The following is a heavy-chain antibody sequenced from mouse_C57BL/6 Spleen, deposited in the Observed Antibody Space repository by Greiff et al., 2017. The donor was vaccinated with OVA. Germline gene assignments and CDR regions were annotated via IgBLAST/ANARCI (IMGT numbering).Heavy chain of an antibody. V-gene: IGHV1-54*01. J-gene: IGHJ1*03. CDR3: AREESYDGYSYFDV. CDR1: GYAFTNYL. Sequence: QVQLQQSGAELVRPGTSVKVSCKASGYAFTNYLIEWVKQRPGQGLEWIGVINPGSGGTNYNEKFKGKATLTADKSSGTAYMQLSSLTSEDSAVYCCAREESYDGYSYFDVWGTGTTVTVSS. D-gene: IGHD3-3*01. CDR2: INPGSGGT.